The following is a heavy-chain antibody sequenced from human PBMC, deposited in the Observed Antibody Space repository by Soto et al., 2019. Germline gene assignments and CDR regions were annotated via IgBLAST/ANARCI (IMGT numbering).Heavy chain of an antibody. CDR3: ARRGSGSSYDY. Sequence: EVQLLESGGGLVQPGGSLRLSCAASGFTFSSYAMRWVRQAPGKGLEWVSAISGSGDSTYYADSVKGRFTTSRDNSTTTLYVQMTSLRAEDTAVYYCARRGSGSSYDYWGQGTLVTVSS. V-gene: IGHV3-23*01. CDR2: ISGSGDST. CDR1: GFTFSSYA. D-gene: IGHD1-26*01. J-gene: IGHJ4*02.